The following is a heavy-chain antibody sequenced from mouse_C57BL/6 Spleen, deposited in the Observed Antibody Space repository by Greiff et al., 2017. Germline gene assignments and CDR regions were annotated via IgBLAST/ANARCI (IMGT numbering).Heavy chain of an antibody. CDR1: GFNIKDYY. CDR2: IDPEDGET. Sequence: VQLQQSGAELVKPGASVKLSCTASGFNIKDYYMNWVKQRTEQGLEWIGRIDPEDGETKSAPKFQGKATITAYTSSNTAYLQLSSLTSEDTAVYYCASVYDYDEFAYWGQGTLVTVSA. J-gene: IGHJ3*01. V-gene: IGHV14-2*01. D-gene: IGHD2-4*01. CDR3: ASVYDYDEFAY.